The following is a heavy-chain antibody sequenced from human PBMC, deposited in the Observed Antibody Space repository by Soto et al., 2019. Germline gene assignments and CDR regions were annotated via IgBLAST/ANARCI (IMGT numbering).Heavy chain of an antibody. CDR3: AHRRKDSGSHNAFDV. CDR1: GFSLNTYGVG. J-gene: IGHJ3*01. Sequence: QITLKESGPTVVKPTQTLTLTCTFSGFSLNTYGVGVAWIRQPPGKALEWLALIYWDDDDRYSPSLRSRLIITKDTSKNQVVLTITNMDPMDTATYYCAHRRKDSGSHNAFDVWGQGTIVTVSS. D-gene: IGHD3-22*01. CDR2: IYWDDDD. V-gene: IGHV2-5*02.